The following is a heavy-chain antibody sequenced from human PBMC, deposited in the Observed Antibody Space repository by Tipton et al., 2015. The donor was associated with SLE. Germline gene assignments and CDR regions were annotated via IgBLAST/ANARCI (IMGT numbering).Heavy chain of an antibody. CDR1: GFTLSNYW. CDR2: IKEDGSET. CDR3: ARGQRTTRGHWDYYYYYLDV. V-gene: IGHV3-7*01. Sequence: SLRLSCAASGFTLSNYWMNWVRQAPGKGLQWVGQIKEDGSETYYVGSVRGRFTISRDNVKNSLYLEMNSLRAEDSGVYYCARGQRTTRGHWDYYYYYLDVWGHGATVTVS. J-gene: IGHJ6*02. D-gene: IGHD1-14*01.